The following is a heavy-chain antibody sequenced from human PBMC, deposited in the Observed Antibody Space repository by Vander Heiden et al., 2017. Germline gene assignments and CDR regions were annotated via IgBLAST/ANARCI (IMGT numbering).Heavy chain of an antibody. V-gene: IGHV3-23*01. CDR2: ISGSGGST. J-gene: IGHJ4*02. CDR3: AKGTMVRGVIYDY. D-gene: IGHD3-10*01. Sequence: EVQLLESGGGLVQPGGSLRLSCAASGFTFSSYAMGWVRQAPGKGLEWVSAISGSGGSTYYADSVKGRFTISRDNSKNTLYLQMNSLRAEDTAVYYCAKGTMVRGVIYDYWGQGTLVTVSS. CDR1: GFTFSSYA.